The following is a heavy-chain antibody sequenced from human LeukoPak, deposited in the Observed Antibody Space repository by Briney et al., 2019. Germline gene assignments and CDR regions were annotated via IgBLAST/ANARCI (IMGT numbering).Heavy chain of an antibody. Sequence: GGSLRLSCAASGFTFSSYDVSWVRQAPGKGLEWVSAISGSGDRTHYADSVKGRFTISRDNAKNSLYLQMNSLRAEDTAVYYCARDAYDILTGYSNFYYYYYGMDVWGQGTTVTVSS. D-gene: IGHD3-9*01. CDR3: ARDAYDILTGYSNFYYYYYGMDV. J-gene: IGHJ6*02. V-gene: IGHV3-23*01. CDR1: GFTFSSYD. CDR2: ISGSGDRT.